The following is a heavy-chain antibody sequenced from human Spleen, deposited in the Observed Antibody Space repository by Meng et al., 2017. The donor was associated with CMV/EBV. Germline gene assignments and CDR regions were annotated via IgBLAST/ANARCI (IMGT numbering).Heavy chain of an antibody. D-gene: IGHD3-3*01. CDR1: TFTTYD. J-gene: IGHJ5*02. Sequence: TFTTYDSSGVRQAAGQGREWMGSVNPHSGSTGYAQKFRGRVTLTSTTSESTAYMELSSLRSDDTAVYYCARGVGHDDFWRSNWFDPWGQGTLVTVSS. CDR2: VNPHSGST. CDR3: ARGVGHDDFWRSNWFDP. V-gene: IGHV1-8*01.